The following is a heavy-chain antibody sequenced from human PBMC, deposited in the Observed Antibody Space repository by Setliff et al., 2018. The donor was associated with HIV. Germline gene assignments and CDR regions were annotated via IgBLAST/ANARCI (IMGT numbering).Heavy chain of an antibody. D-gene: IGHD3-3*01. Sequence: PGGSLRLSCAASGFTFNSYGMHWVRQAPGKGLEWVALIWYDASKKEYAESVNGRFNILRDDSKKTVDLQMNSLRADDTAVYYCVKDVVKFWSGSGALDFWGPGTLVTVSS. J-gene: IGHJ4*02. V-gene: IGHV3-33*06. CDR2: IWYDASKK. CDR3: VKDVVKFWSGSGALDF. CDR1: GFTFNSYG.